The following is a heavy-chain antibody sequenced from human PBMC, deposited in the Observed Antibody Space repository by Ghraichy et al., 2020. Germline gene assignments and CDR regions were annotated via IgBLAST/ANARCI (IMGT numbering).Heavy chain of an antibody. J-gene: IGHJ4*02. Sequence: ASVKVSCKASGYTFTGYYMHWVRQAPGQGLEWMGRINPNSGGTDYAQKFQGRVTMTRDTSISTAYMELSRLTSDDTAVYYCARILYGDYHFSDYWGQGTLVTVSS. V-gene: IGHV1-2*06. CDR2: INPNSGGT. CDR1: GYTFTGYY. D-gene: IGHD4-17*01. CDR3: ARILYGDYHFSDY.